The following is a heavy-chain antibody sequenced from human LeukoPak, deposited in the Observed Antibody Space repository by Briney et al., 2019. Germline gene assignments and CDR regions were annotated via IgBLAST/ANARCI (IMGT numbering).Heavy chain of an antibody. J-gene: IGHJ4*02. CDR2: ISYDGSNK. CDR3: AREEDYGDYAVDY. Sequence: GRSLRLSCAASGFTFSSYAMHWVRQAPGKGLEWVAVISYDGSNKYYADSVKGRFTISRDNSKNTLYLQMNSLRAEDTAVYYRAREEDYGDYAVDYWGQGTLVTVSS. CDR1: GFTFSSYA. V-gene: IGHV3-30-3*01. D-gene: IGHD4-17*01.